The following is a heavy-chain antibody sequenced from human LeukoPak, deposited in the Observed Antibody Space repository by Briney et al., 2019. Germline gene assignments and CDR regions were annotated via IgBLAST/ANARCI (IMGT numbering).Heavy chain of an antibody. CDR3: AKVGPGVAGAFDY. J-gene: IGHJ4*02. Sequence: PGGSLRLSCAASGFTFDDYAMHWVRQAPGKGLEWVPGISWNSGSIGYADSVKGRFTISRDNAKNSLYLQMNSLRAEDTALYYCAKVGPGVAGAFDYWGQGTLVTVSS. CDR1: GFTFDDYA. D-gene: IGHD3-10*01. CDR2: ISWNSGSI. V-gene: IGHV3-9*01.